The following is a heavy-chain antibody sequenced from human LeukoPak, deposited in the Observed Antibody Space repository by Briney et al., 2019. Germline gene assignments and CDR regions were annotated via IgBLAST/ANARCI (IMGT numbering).Heavy chain of an antibody. CDR3: ARGDGSYGDY. Sequence: GASVKVSCKASGYTFTSYAMHWVRHGPGQRLEWMGWINAGNGNTKYSQKFQGRVTITRDTSASAAYMELSSLRSEDTAVYYCARGDGSYGDYWGQGTLVTVSS. D-gene: IGHD1-26*01. V-gene: IGHV1-3*01. CDR2: INAGNGNT. CDR1: GYTFTSYA. J-gene: IGHJ4*02.